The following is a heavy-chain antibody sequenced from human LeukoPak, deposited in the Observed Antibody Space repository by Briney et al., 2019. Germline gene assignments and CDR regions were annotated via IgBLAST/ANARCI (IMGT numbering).Heavy chain of an antibody. CDR1: GGSISSGGYY. D-gene: IGHD5-12*01. CDR2: IYYSGST. V-gene: IGHV4-31*03. J-gene: IGHJ4*03. CDR3: RQAVATSFDY. Sequence: SQTLSLTCTVSGGSISSGGYYWSWIRQHPGKGLEWIGYIYYSGSTYYNPSLKSRVTISVDTSKNQFSLKLSSVTAADTAVYYCRQAVATSFDYWGQGTMVTVSS.